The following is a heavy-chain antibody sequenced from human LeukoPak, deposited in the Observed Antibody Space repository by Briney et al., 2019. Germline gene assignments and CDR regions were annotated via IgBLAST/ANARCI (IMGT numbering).Heavy chain of an antibody. Sequence: QPGGSLRLSCAASGFTFSSYGMSWVRQAPGKGLEWVSAISGSGGSTYYADSVKGRFTISRDNSKNTLYLQMNSLRAEDTAVYYCAKDGVVVVPAAMLGVPPPGYWGQGTLVTVSS. CDR1: GFTFSSYG. J-gene: IGHJ4*02. V-gene: IGHV3-23*01. D-gene: IGHD2-2*01. CDR2: ISGSGGST. CDR3: AKDGVVVVPAAMLGVPPPGY.